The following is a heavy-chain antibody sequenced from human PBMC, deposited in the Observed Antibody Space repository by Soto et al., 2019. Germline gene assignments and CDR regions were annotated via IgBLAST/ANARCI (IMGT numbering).Heavy chain of an antibody. Sequence: PGESLKISCKDSGYSFTSYWIGWVRQMPGKGLEWMGIIYPGDSDTRYSPSFQGQVTISADKPISTAYLQWSRLKASDTAMYYCARHGSSSINYYYGMDVWGQGTTVTVSS. J-gene: IGHJ6*02. D-gene: IGHD6-13*01. CDR2: IYPGDSDT. CDR1: GYSFTSYW. CDR3: ARHGSSSINYYYGMDV. V-gene: IGHV5-51*01.